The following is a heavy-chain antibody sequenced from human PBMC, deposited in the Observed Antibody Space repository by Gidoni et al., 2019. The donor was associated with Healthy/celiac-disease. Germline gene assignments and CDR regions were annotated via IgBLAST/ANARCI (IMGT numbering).Heavy chain of an antibody. CDR1: GFPFSSYA. D-gene: IGHD3-22*01. Sequence: EVQLVESGGGLVQPGGSLRLSCAASGFPFSSYAMSWVRQAPGKGLEWVSAIGGSGGSTYYADSVKGRFTISRDNSKNTLYLQMNSLRAEDTAVYYCAKVKYYYDSSGYLFDYWGQGTLVTVSS. V-gene: IGHV3-23*04. CDR2: IGGSGGST. J-gene: IGHJ4*02. CDR3: AKVKYYYDSSGYLFDY.